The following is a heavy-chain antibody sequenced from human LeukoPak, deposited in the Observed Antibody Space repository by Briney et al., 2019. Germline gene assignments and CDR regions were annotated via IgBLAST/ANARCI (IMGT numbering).Heavy chain of an antibody. V-gene: IGHV4-39*07. CDR3: ARGWSEYYDSSGYHFDY. CDR2: IYYSGST. J-gene: IGHJ4*02. CDR1: GGSISSSSYY. D-gene: IGHD3-22*01. Sequence: PSETLSLTCTVSGGSISSSSYYWGWIRQPPGKGLEWIGSIYYSGSTYYNPSLKSRVTISVDTSKNQFSLKLSSVTAAVTAVYYCARGWSEYYDSSGYHFDYWGQGTLVTVSS.